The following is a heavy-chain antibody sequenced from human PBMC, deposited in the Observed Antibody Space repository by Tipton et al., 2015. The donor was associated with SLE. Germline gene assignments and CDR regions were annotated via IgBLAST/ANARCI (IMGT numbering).Heavy chain of an antibody. D-gene: IGHD2-15*01. V-gene: IGHV3-48*01. CDR2: ISSSGSTI. CDR3: ATLLVGPNAFDV. Sequence: SLRLSCAASGFTFSRYGMYWVRQAPGKGLEWISYISSSGSTIYYADSVKGRFTISRDNSKNTLYLQINSLRAEDTAMYYCATLLVGPNAFDVWGQGTMVTVSS. CDR1: GFTFSRYG. J-gene: IGHJ3*01.